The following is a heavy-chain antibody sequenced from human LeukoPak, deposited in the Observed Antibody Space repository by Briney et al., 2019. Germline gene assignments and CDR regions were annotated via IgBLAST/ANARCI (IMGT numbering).Heavy chain of an antibody. CDR3: VNDHCSGGSCHSFDF. Sequence: GGSLRLSCAASGFVFSDFGMSWVRQAPGKGLEWVAYISYEGGNKKYADSVKGRSTISRDNSEKTVYLQVSSLRVEDTAVYFCVNDHCSGGSCHSFDFWGQGTLVTVSS. D-gene: IGHD2-15*01. CDR1: GFVFSDFG. CDR2: ISYEGGNK. J-gene: IGHJ4*02. V-gene: IGHV3-30*02.